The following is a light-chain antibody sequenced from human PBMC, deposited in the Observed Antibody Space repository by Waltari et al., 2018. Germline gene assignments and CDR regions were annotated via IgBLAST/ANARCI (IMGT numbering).Light chain of an antibody. CDR2: QDS. V-gene: IGLV3-1*01. Sequence: SYEVTQPPSVSVSPGQTDSITCSGDNLDNKYVYWYQQKAGQAPALVIYQDSKRPAGIPGRFSCSNSGNTATLTISGTQALDEADYYCQAWDSSRGYVFGTGTKVTVL. CDR1: NLDNKY. CDR3: QAWDSSRGYV. J-gene: IGLJ1*01.